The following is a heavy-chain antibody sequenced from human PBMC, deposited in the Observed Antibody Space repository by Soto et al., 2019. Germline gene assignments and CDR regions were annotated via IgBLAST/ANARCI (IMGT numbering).Heavy chain of an antibody. CDR1: GFIFSTNA. Sequence: QAQLVESGGGVVQPGRSLRLYCAASGFIFSTNAMQWVRQAPGKGLEWVAFISYDGSSKYYADSVKGRFTSTRDSSKKTLSLQRKRLSTEDTAVYYCTRADPTLTLRAFDPWGKGSLVTVSS. D-gene: IGHD3-9*01. CDR3: TRADPTLTLRAFDP. J-gene: IGHJ5*02. V-gene: IGHV3-30-3*01. CDR2: ISYDGSSK.